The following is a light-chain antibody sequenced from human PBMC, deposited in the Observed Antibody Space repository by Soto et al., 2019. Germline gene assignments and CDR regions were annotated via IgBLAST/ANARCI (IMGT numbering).Light chain of an antibody. CDR1: QGIGNA. Sequence: HITQSPTSLSASVVYRFTISCRASQGIGNALGWYQQKPGKPPKVLIYGASNLQSGVPPRFSGSGSSTDFTLTISSLQPEEFATYYCLQEFHYPCRFAHGTTV. J-gene: IGKJ1*01. CDR3: LQEFHYPCR. V-gene: IGKV1-6*01. CDR2: GAS.